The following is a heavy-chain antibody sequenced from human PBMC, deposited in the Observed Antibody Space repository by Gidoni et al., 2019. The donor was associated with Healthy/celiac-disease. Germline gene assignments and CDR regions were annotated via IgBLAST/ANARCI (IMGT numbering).Heavy chain of an antibody. D-gene: IGHD3-10*01. CDR3: AKEDGSGSYYPDKEPFDY. J-gene: IGHJ4*02. V-gene: IGHV3-30*18. CDR2: ISYDGSNK. CDR1: GFTFSSYG. Sequence: QVQLVESGGGVVQPGRSRRLSCAASGFTFSSYGMHWVRQAPGKGLEWVAVISYDGSNKSYAASVKGRFTISRDNSKNTLYLQMNSLRAEDTAVYYCAKEDGSGSYYPDKEPFDYWGQGTLVTVSS.